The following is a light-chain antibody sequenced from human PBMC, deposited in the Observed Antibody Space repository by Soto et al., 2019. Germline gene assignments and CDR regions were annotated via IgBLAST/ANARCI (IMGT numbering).Light chain of an antibody. CDR1: QSVSSSY. Sequence: EIVLTQSPGTLSLSPGERATLSCRASQSVSSSYLAWYQQKPGQAPRLLIYGASSRATGIPDRFSGSGSGTDFTLTISRLEPEDFAVYYCQQYGSSPSWTFGQGPKVEIK. CDR3: QQYGSSPSWT. V-gene: IGKV3-20*01. CDR2: GAS. J-gene: IGKJ1*01.